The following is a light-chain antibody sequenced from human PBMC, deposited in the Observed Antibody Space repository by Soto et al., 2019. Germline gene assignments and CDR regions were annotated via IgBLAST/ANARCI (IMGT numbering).Light chain of an antibody. CDR1: QSVNNN. CDR2: GAS. J-gene: IGKJ2*01. CDR3: QQSYSTPYT. V-gene: IGKV3-15*01. Sequence: EIILTQSPASLSVSPGERATLSCRASQSVNNNLAWYQQKPGQAPRLLIYGASTRATGIPGRFRGSGSGTDFTLTISSLQPEDFATYYCQQSYSTPYTFGQGTKLEIK.